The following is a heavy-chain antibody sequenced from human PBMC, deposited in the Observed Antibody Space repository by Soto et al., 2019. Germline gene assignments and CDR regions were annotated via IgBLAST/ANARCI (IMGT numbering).Heavy chain of an antibody. J-gene: IGHJ5*02. CDR3: VRRHVSATGIDWFDP. Sequence: ASVKVSRKASRYTFTSYGIHWVRQAPGQRXEWMGXIXAXXXDXKXSXKXXXXVTITRDTSASTAYMELSSLRSEDTAVYYCVRRHVSATGIDWFDPWGQGTLVTVSS. CDR2: IXAXXXDX. D-gene: IGHD6-13*01. V-gene: IGHV1-3*01. CDR1: RYTFTSYG.